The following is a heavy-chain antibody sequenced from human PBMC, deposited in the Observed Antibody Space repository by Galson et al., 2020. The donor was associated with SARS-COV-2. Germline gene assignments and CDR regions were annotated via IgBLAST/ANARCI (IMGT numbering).Heavy chain of an antibody. V-gene: IGHV4-39*07. CDR2: IYYSGST. Sequence: SETLSLTCTVSGGSISSSSYYWGWIRQPPGKGLEWIGSIYYSGSTYYNPSLKSRVTISVDTSKNQFSLKLSSVTAADTAVYYCARDHRGITIFGVVNRPPNWFDPWGQGTLVTVSS. D-gene: IGHD3-3*01. CDR1: GGSISSSSYY. CDR3: ARDHRGITIFGVVNRPPNWFDP. J-gene: IGHJ5*02.